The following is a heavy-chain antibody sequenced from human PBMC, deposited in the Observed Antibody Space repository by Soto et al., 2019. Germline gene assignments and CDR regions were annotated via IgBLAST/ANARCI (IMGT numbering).Heavy chain of an antibody. D-gene: IGHD3-10*01. J-gene: IGHJ6*02. CDR2: IWYDGSNK. CDR3: ARPSYYYGSGSYSGMDV. Sequence: PGGSLRLSCAASGFTFSSYGMHWVSQAPGKGLEWVAVIWYDGSNKYYADSVKGRFTISRDNSKNTLYLQMNSLRAEDTAVYYCARPSYYYGSGSYSGMDVWGQGTTVTVSS. V-gene: IGHV3-33*01. CDR1: GFTFSSYG.